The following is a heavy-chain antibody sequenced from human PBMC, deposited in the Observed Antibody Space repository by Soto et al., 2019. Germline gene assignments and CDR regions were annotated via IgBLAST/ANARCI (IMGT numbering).Heavy chain of an antibody. D-gene: IGHD6-13*01. CDR2: ISSSSSYI. CDR1: GFTFSSYS. V-gene: IGHV3-21*01. Sequence: GGSLRLACAASGFTFSSYSMNWVRQAPGKGLEWVSSISSSSSYIYYADSVKGRFTISRDNAKNSLYLQMNSLRAEDTAVYYCARDPGSSSWHAYYYGIDVWGQGTTVTVS. J-gene: IGHJ6*02. CDR3: ARDPGSSSWHAYYYGIDV.